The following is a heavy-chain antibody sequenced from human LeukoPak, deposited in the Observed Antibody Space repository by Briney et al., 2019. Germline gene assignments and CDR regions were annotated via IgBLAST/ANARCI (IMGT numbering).Heavy chain of an antibody. Sequence: ASVKVSCKASGYTFTSYGISWVRQAPGQGLEWMGWISAYNGNTNYVQKLQGRVTMTTDTSTSTAYMELRSLRSDDTAVYYCARVGIAAAGTPQGGSSYWGQGTLVTVSS. CDR2: ISAYNGNT. J-gene: IGHJ4*02. V-gene: IGHV1-18*01. CDR1: GYTFTSYG. D-gene: IGHD6-13*01. CDR3: ARVGIAAAGTPQGGSSY.